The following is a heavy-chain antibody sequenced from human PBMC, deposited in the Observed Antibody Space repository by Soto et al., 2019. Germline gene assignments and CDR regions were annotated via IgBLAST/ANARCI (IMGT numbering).Heavy chain of an antibody. D-gene: IGHD6-13*01. V-gene: IGHV1-69*02. J-gene: IGHJ5*02. CDR3: ARGIAAAGTGWFDP. Sequence: QVQLVQSGAEVKKPGSSVKVSCKASGGTFSSYTISWVRQAPGQGLEWMGRIIPILGIANYAQKFQGRVTITADKSTSTAYMELSSPRSEDTAVYYCARGIAAAGTGWFDPWGQGTLVTVSS. CDR2: IIPILGIA. CDR1: GGTFSSYT.